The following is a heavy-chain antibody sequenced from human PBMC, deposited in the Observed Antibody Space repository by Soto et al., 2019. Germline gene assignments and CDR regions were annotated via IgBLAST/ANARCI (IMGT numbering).Heavy chain of an antibody. CDR2: INHSGST. J-gene: IGHJ4*02. CDR1: GGSFSGYY. D-gene: IGHD3-22*01. Sequence: PSETLSLTGAVYGGSFSGYYWSWIRQPPGKGLEWIGEINHSGSTNYNPSLKSRVTVSVDTSKNQFSLKLSSVTAADTAVYYCARSSRYYYDSSGYLSWGQGTLVTVSS. CDR3: ARSSRYYYDSSGYLS. V-gene: IGHV4-34*01.